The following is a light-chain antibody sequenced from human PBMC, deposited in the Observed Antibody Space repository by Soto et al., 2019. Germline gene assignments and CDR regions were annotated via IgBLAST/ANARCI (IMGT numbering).Light chain of an antibody. J-gene: IGKJ1*01. CDR1: QSIDSW. CDR2: EAS. Sequence: DIQMTQSPSTLSASVGDRVTITCRASQSIDSWLAWYQQKPGKAPKLLIYEASSLESGVPSRFSGSGSETEFTLTISSLQPDDFATYYCQQYYSYSRTFGQGTKVEIK. CDR3: QQYYSYSRT. V-gene: IGKV1-5*03.